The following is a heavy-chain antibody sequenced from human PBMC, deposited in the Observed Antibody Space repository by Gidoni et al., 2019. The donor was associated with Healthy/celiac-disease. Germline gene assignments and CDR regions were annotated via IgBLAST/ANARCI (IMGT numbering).Heavy chain of an antibody. CDR1: GFTFDDYA. V-gene: IGHV3-9*01. J-gene: IGHJ3*02. D-gene: IGHD3-22*01. Sequence: ESGGGLVQPGRSLRLSCAASGFTFDDYAMHWVRQAPGKGLEWVSGISWNSGSIGYADSVKGRFTISRDNAKNSLYLQMNSLRAEDTALYYCAKDISTYYYDSSGYYMDDAFDIWGQGTMVTVSS. CDR2: ISWNSGSI. CDR3: AKDISTYYYDSSGYYMDDAFDI.